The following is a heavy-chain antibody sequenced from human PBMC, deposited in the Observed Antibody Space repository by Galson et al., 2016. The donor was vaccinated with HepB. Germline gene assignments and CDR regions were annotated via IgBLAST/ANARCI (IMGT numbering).Heavy chain of an antibody. D-gene: IGHD1-1*01. CDR3: AKDIGAGHNFGLSPNY. CDR2: STWNSGRI. V-gene: IGHV3-9*01. Sequence: SLRLSCAASGFTFNEYAMHWVRQAPGKGLEWVSGSTWNSGRIGYADSVRGRFTISRDSSKNSLSLQMNSLRVEDTAFYYCAKDIGAGHNFGLSPNYWGQGTLVTVSS. CDR1: GFTFNEYA. J-gene: IGHJ4*02.